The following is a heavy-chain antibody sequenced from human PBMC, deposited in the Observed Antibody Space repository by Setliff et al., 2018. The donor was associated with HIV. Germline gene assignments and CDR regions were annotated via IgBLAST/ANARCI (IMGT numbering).Heavy chain of an antibody. CDR2: IYQNGNT. CDR3: ARQAWHYDRDGYFIDY. D-gene: IGHD3-22*01. J-gene: IGHJ4*02. CDR1: GGSASNSRYY. V-gene: IGHV4-39*01. Sequence: SETLSLTCTVSGGSASNSRYYWAWIRQPPGKGLEWVGTIYQNGNTYYSPSLESRVSVSMDMSRNQFSVKLNSATAADTAVYYCARQAWHYDRDGYFIDYWGQGKQVTVSS.